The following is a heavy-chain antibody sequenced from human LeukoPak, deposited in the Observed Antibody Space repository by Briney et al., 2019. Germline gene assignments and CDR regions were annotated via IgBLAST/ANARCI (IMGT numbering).Heavy chain of an antibody. Sequence: ASVKVSCKASGYTFTVYYMHWVRQAPGQGLEWMGWINPNSGGTNYAQKFQGRVTMTRDTSISAAYMELSRLRSDDTAVYYCARDGASTVTVYYYYYYMDVWGKGTTVTVSS. J-gene: IGHJ6*03. D-gene: IGHD4-17*01. CDR2: INPNSGGT. CDR3: ARDGASTVTVYYYYYYMDV. CDR1: GYTFTVYY. V-gene: IGHV1-2*02.